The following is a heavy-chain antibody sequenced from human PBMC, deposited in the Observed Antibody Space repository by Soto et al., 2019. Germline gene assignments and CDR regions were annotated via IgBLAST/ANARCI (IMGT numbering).Heavy chain of an antibody. D-gene: IGHD2-15*01. J-gene: IGHJ6*02. V-gene: IGHV1-2*02. CDR1: GYTFTCYY. CDR3: ARDLLAYCSGGSCPYGMDV. Sequence: ASVKVSWKAAGYTFTCYYMHWVRQAPGQGLEWMGWINPNSGGTNYAQKFQGRVTMTRDTSISTAYMELSRLRSDDTAVYYCARDLLAYCSGGSCPYGMDVWGQGTTVTVSS. CDR2: INPNSGGT.